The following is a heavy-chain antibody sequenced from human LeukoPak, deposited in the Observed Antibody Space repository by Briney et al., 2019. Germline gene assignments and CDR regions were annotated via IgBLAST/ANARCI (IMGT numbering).Heavy chain of an antibody. Sequence: GRSLRLSCAASGFAFSSYAMHWVRQAPGKGLEWVAVISNDGGNKYYADSVKGRFTTSRDNSKNTLYLQMNSLRAEDTAVYYCARDQDKYDILTGFDYWGQGTLVTVSS. CDR2: ISNDGGNK. J-gene: IGHJ4*02. D-gene: IGHD3-9*01. V-gene: IGHV3-30-3*01. CDR1: GFAFSSYA. CDR3: ARDQDKYDILTGFDY.